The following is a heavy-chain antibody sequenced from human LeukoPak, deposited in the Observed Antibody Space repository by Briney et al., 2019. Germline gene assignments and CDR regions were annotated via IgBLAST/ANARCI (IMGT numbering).Heavy chain of an antibody. CDR1: GFTFSTYG. Sequence: GGSLRLSCAASGFTFSTYGMHWVRQAPGKGLEWVSILYSSGTTYYANSVKGRFTISRDNSKNTLYLQMNSLRAEDTAVYFCARGLFLSGYLDAFDVWGQGTVVTVSS. CDR2: LYSSGTT. V-gene: IGHV3-53*01. D-gene: IGHD3-22*01. CDR3: ARGLFLSGYLDAFDV. J-gene: IGHJ3*01.